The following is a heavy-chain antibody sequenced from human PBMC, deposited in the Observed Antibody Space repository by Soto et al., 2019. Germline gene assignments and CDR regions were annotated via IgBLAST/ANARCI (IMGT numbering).Heavy chain of an antibody. CDR2: ISYDGSNK. CDR3: AKDLGEWELTNWFDP. J-gene: IGHJ5*02. V-gene: IGHV3-30*18. D-gene: IGHD1-26*01. Sequence: GGSLRLSCAASGFTFSSYGMHWVRQAPGKGLEWVAVISYDGSNKYYADSVKGRFTISRDNSKNTLYLQMNSLRAEDTAVYYCAKDLGEWELTNWFDPWGQGTLVTVSS. CDR1: GFTFSSYG.